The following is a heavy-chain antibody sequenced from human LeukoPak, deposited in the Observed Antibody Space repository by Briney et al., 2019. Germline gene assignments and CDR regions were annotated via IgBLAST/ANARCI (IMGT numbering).Heavy chain of an antibody. CDR2: ISSSSSYI. D-gene: IGHD3-22*01. Sequence: GGSLRLSCAASGFTFSSYSMNCVPQAPGKGLEWVSSISSSSSYIYYADSVKGRFTISRDNANNSLYLQMNSLRAEDTAVYYCARDPSYYYDSSGSLFAWGQGTTVTVSS. CDR3: ARDPSYYYDSSGSLFA. J-gene: IGHJ6*02. CDR1: GFTFSSYS. V-gene: IGHV3-21*01.